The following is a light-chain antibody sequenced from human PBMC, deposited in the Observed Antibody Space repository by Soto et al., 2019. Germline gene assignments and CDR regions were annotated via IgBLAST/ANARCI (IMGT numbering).Light chain of an antibody. CDR1: QSINIW. Sequence: DIQMTQSPSTLSASVGDRVTITCRASQSINIWLAWFQQKPGKAPKLLISDVSSLESGAPSRFSGSGFGTEFTLTISSLQPDDVATYYRQQYNSYWTFGQGTKVDIK. J-gene: IGKJ1*01. CDR2: DVS. CDR3: QQYNSYWT. V-gene: IGKV1-5*01.